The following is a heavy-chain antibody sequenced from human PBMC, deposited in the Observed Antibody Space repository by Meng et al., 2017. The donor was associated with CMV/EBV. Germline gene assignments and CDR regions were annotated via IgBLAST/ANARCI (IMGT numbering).Heavy chain of an antibody. Sequence: SVKVSCKASGYTFTGYYMHWVRQAPGQGLEWMGGIIPILGIANYAQKFQGRVTITADKSTSTAYMELSSLRSEDTAVYYCARVPNITIWDYYYGMDVWGQGTTVTVSS. CDR3: ARVPNITIWDYYYGMDV. J-gene: IGHJ6*02. CDR1: GYTFTGYY. CDR2: IIPILGIA. D-gene: IGHD3-3*01. V-gene: IGHV1-69*10.